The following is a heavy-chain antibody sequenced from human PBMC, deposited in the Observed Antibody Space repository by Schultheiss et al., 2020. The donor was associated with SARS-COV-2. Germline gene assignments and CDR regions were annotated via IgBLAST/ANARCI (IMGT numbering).Heavy chain of an antibody. Sequence: SETPSLTCAVYGGSFSDYFWSWIRQPPGKGLEWIGEINHSGSTYNPSLKSRVTISVDTSKNQFSLKLSSVTAADTTVYYCARGSIAARLSFDYWGQGTLVTVSS. CDR2: INHSGST. V-gene: IGHV4-34*01. CDR1: GGSFSDYF. CDR3: ARGSIAARLSFDY. D-gene: IGHD6-6*01. J-gene: IGHJ4*02.